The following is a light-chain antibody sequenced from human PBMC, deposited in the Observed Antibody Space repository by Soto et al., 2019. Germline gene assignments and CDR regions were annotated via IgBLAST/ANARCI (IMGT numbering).Light chain of an antibody. CDR1: QSITGA. CDR2: GAS. Sequence: EIVMTQSPATLSGSPAGRATLSYGARQSITGARAWHQQKPGQAPRLLIYGASTRATSFPARFSGSGSGTDFTLTISSLQSEDFAVYYCQQYNNWPWTFGQGTKVDI. CDR3: QQYNNWPWT. V-gene: IGKV3-15*01. J-gene: IGKJ1*01.